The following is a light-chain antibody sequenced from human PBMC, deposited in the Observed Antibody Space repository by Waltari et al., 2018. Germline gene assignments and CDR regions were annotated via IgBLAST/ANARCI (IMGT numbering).Light chain of an antibody. V-gene: IGLV2-23*02. Sequence: QSALTQPASVSGSPGQSITISCTGTSSDIGPYNHVSWYQQLPGKAPKMMIYEVTKRPSGVSYRFSDSKSGNTASLTISGLRAEDEADYYCSSHANTYNFAHVVFGGGTKLTVL. CDR2: EVT. CDR1: SSDIGPYNH. CDR3: SSHANTYNFAHVV. J-gene: IGLJ2*01.